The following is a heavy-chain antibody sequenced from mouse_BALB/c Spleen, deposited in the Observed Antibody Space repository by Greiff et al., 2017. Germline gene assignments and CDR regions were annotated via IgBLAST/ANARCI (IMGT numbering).Heavy chain of an antibody. CDR3: VRMDYDYAASWFAY. J-gene: IGHJ3*01. D-gene: IGHD2-4*01. CDR2: ISSGGSYT. V-gene: IGHV5-9-4*01. CDR1: GFTFSSYA. Sequence: EVMLVESGGGLVKPGGSLKLSCAASGFTFSSYAMSWVRQSPEKRLEWVAEISSGGSYTYYPDTVTGRFTISRDNAKNTLYLEMSSLRSEDTAMYYGVRMDYDYAASWFAYWGQGSLVTVS.